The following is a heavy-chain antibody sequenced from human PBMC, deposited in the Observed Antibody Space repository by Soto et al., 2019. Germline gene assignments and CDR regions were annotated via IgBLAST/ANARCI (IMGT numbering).Heavy chain of an antibody. Sequence: PGGSLRLSCAASGFTFSSYDMTWVRQAPGKGLEWVGRTRSKPNSYTTEYAASVRGRFTISRDDSKNSLFLQMNSLKTEDTAVYYCARSFYGGTYYFDYWGQGTLVTVS. J-gene: IGHJ4*02. CDR1: GFTFSSYD. V-gene: IGHV3-72*01. CDR2: TRSKPNSYTT. CDR3: ARSFYGGTYYFDY. D-gene: IGHD1-26*01.